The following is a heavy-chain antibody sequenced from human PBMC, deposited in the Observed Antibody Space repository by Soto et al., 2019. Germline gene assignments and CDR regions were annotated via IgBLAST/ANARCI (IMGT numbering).Heavy chain of an antibody. V-gene: IGHV4-34*01. Sequence: PSETLSLTCAVYGGSFSGYYWSWIRQPPGKGLEWIGEINHSGSTNYNPSLKSRVTISVDTSKNQFSLKLSSVTAADTAVYYCARGPPRYYDSSGYLDYWGQGTLVTVSS. D-gene: IGHD3-22*01. J-gene: IGHJ4*02. CDR1: GGSFSGYY. CDR3: ARGPPRYYDSSGYLDY. CDR2: INHSGST.